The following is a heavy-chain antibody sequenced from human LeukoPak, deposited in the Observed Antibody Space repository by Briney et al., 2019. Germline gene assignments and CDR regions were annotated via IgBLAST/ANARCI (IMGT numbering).Heavy chain of an antibody. J-gene: IGHJ3*02. CDR1: GFTFSSYG. Sequence: PGGSLRLSCAASGFTFSSYGMHWVRQAPGKGLEWVSVIYSGGSTYYADSVKGRFTISRDNSKNTLYLQMNSLRAEDTAVYYCAREAMTGAFDIWGQGTMVTVSS. CDR3: AREAMTGAFDI. CDR2: IYSGGST. V-gene: IGHV3-53*01. D-gene: IGHD1-14*01.